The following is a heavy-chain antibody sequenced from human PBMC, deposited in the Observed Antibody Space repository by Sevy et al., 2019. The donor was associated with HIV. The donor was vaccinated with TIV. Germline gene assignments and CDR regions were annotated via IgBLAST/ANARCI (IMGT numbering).Heavy chain of an antibody. D-gene: IGHD3-22*01. V-gene: IGHV3-23*01. CDR2: ISGCGSGSGT. CDR1: GFTFSNYA. J-gene: IGHJ3*02. CDR3: AKDIVILVGDAFDI. Sequence: GGSLRLSCTASGFTFSNYAMNWVRQAPGKGLEWVSGISGCGSGSGTYYTDSVKGRFTVSRDNSKNTLYLQMNSLRAEDTAVYYCAKDIVILVGDAFDIWGQGTMVTVSS.